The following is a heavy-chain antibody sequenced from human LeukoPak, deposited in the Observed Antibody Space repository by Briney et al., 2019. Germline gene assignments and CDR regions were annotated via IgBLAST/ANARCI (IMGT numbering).Heavy chain of an antibody. J-gene: IGHJ4*02. D-gene: IGHD3-10*01. V-gene: IGHV4-4*07. CDR3: ARELLWFGELSSFDY. CDR1: GGSISSYC. Sequence: SETLSLTCTVSGGSISSYCWSWIRQPAGKGLEWIGRIYTSGSTNYNPSLKSRVTISVDTSKNQFSLKLSSVTAADTAVYYCARELLWFGELSSFDYWGQGTLVTVSS. CDR2: IYTSGST.